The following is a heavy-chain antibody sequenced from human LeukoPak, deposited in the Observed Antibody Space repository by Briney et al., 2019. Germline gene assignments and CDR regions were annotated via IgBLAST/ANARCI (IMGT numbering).Heavy chain of an antibody. J-gene: IGHJ4*02. CDR1: GFTFRDFA. V-gene: IGHV3-23*01. Sequence: PGGSLRLSCAASGFTFRDFAMNWVRQAPGKGLEWVSIISRSGEISYHANSVTGRFTISRDNSKSTLYLQMNSLKAEDTAVYFRAKSDDNSNFHLTGYLDYWGQGTLVSVSS. D-gene: IGHD3-22*01. CDR3: AKSDDNSNFHLTGYLDY. CDR2: ISRSGEIS.